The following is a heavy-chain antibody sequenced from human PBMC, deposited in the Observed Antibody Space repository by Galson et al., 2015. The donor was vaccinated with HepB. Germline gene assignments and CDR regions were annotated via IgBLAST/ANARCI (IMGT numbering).Heavy chain of an antibody. D-gene: IGHD6-13*01. J-gene: IGHJ5*02. CDR1: GFTFSAFW. Sequence: SLRLSCAASGFTFSAFWMHWIRQVPGKGPEWISRVNADGTGTGYADSVKGRFTISRDNAKNTLYLQMDRLRADDTAVYYCARGIAATANPNWFDPWGQGTLVTVSS. CDR3: ARGIAATANPNWFDP. V-gene: IGHV3-74*01. CDR2: VNADGTGT.